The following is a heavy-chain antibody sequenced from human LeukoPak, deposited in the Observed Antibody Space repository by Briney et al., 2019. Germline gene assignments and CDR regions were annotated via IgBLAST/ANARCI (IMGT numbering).Heavy chain of an antibody. V-gene: IGHV3-30*18. CDR1: GFTFGIYD. CDR3: AKKDRSGIGHGSFDY. Sequence: GRSLRLSCAASGFTFGIYDMHWVRQAPGKGLEWVAVVSPDGSDSNYADSVKGRFTISRDNSKNTVYLQMNSLRTEDTAVYYCAKKDRSGIGHGSFDYWGQGTLVSVSS. J-gene: IGHJ4*02. D-gene: IGHD3-10*01. CDR2: VSPDGSDS.